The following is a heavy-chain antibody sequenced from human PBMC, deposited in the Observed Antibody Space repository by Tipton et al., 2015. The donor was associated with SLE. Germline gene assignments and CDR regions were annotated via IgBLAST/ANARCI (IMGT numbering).Heavy chain of an antibody. D-gene: IGHD3-10*01. J-gene: IGHJ4*02. CDR1: GFSFSSYA. Sequence: SLRLSCAASGFSFSSYAMNWVRQAPGKGLEWVAIISYDGSNEYYADPVKGRFTISRDDFKNTLFLHMNSLRTEDTAVYYCAKDKDYGSGSYFVDYWGQGTLATVSS. CDR3: AKDKDYGSGSYFVDY. CDR2: ISYDGSNE. V-gene: IGHV3-30*04.